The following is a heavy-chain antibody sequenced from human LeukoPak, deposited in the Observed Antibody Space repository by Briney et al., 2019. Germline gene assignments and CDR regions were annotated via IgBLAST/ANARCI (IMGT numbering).Heavy chain of an antibody. V-gene: IGHV3-21*01. CDR3: AGTHSGWEEVY. CDR1: GFTFSSYS. CDR2: ISSSSGYI. J-gene: IGHJ4*02. Sequence: GGSLRLSCAASGFTFSSYSMNWVRQAPGKGLEWVSSISSSSGYIYYADSVKGRFTISRDNAKNSLYLQMNSLRAEDTAVYYCAGTHSGWEEVYWGQGTLVTVSS. D-gene: IGHD6-19*01.